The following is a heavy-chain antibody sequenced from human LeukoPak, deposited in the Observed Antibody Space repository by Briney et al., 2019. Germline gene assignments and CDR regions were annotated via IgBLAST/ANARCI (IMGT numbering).Heavy chain of an antibody. D-gene: IGHD6-13*01. CDR3: ARDSSSWYHLLDY. V-gene: IGHV4-38-2*02. CDR1: GYSISSGYY. CDR2: IYHSGST. J-gene: IGHJ4*02. Sequence: PSETLSLTCTVSGYSISSGYYWGWIRQPPGKGREWIGSIYHSGSTYYNPSLKSRVTISVDTSKNQFSLKLSSVTAADTAVYYCARDSSSWYHLLDYWGQGTLVTVSS.